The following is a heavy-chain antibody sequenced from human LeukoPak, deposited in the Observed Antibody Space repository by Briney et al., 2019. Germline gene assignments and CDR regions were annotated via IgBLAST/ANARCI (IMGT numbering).Heavy chain of an antibody. D-gene: IGHD3-22*01. CDR3: AKVGDSSGYYTFYYYYYMDV. CDR2: INHSGTT. J-gene: IGHJ6*03. CDR1: GGSFSGYY. Sequence: SETLSLTCAVYGGSFSGYYWSWIRQPPGKGLEWIGEINHSGTTNYNSSLKSRVTVSVDTSKNQFSLKLSSVTAADTAVYYCAKVGDSSGYYTFYYYYYMDVWGKGTTVTISS. V-gene: IGHV4-34*01.